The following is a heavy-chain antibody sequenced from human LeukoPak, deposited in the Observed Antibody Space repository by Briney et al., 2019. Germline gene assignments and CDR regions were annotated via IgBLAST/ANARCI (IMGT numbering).Heavy chain of an antibody. J-gene: IGHJ4*02. CDR3: ARSDYCGGDCYSSLSNY. D-gene: IGHD2-21*02. CDR2: ISISSSYI. Sequence: GGSLSLSCAASGFTFSSYSMNWVRQTPGKGLEWVSSISISSSYIYYAVSVKGRFTISRDNAKNSLYLQMNSLRAEDTAAYFCARSDYCGGDCYSSLSNYWGQGTLVTVSS. CDR1: GFTFSSYS. V-gene: IGHV3-21*01.